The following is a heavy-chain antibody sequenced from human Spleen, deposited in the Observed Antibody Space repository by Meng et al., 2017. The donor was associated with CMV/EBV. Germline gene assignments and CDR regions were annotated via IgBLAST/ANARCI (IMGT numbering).Heavy chain of an antibody. V-gene: IGHV1-2*02. Sequence: ASVKVSCKASGYNFTGYYIHWVRQAPGQGLEWMGWINPNSGGTNYAQKFQGRITMTGDTSTSTAYMELGGLRSDDTAVYYCARGGNYYGSGSSRYSTYYYYYYAMDVWGQGTTVTVSS. CDR3: ARGGNYYGSGSSRYSTYYYYYYAMDV. D-gene: IGHD3-10*01. CDR1: GYNFTGYY. J-gene: IGHJ6*02. CDR2: INPNSGGT.